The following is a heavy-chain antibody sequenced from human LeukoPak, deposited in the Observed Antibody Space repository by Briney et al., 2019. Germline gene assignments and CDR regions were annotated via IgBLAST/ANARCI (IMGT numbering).Heavy chain of an antibody. CDR2: ISSSGSTI. CDR1: GFTFSDYY. V-gene: IGHV3-11*04. D-gene: IGHD3-22*01. J-gene: IGHJ3*02. Sequence: PGGSLRLSCAASGFTFSDYYMSWIRQAPGKGLEWVSYISSSGSTIYYADSVKGRFTISRDNAKNSLYLQMNSLRAEDTAVYYCARRGHYYDSSAPRYGSDAFDIWGQGTMVTVSS. CDR3: ARRGHYYDSSAPRYGSDAFDI.